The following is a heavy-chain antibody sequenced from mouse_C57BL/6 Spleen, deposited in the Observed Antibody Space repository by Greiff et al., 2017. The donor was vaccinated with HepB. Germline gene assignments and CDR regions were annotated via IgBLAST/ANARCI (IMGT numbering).Heavy chain of an antibody. CDR2: ISSGGDYI. V-gene: IGHV5-9-1*02. D-gene: IGHD2-1*01. CDR1: GFTFSSYA. CDR3: TRERDYGNYGGYFDY. Sequence: EVQRVESGEGLVKPGGSLKLSCAASGFTFSSYAMSWVRQTPEKRLEWVAYISSGGDYIYYADTVKGRFTISRDNARNTLYLQMSSLKSEDTAMYYCTRERDYGNYGGYFDYWGQGTTLTVSS. J-gene: IGHJ2*01.